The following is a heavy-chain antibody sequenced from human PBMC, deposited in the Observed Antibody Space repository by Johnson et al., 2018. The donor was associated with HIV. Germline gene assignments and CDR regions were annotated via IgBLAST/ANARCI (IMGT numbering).Heavy chain of an antibody. V-gene: IGHV3-66*01. CDR1: GFTVSSNY. CDR2: IYSGGNT. CDR3: AAYYDFWSGSYTSGFDI. J-gene: IGHJ3*02. Sequence: VQLVESGGGLVQPGGSLRLSCAASGFTVSSNYMSWVRQAPGKGLAWVSVIYSGGNTYYADSVKGRFTISRDNSKNTLYLQMNSLRAEDTAVYYCAAYYDFWSGSYTSGFDIWGQGTMVTVSS. D-gene: IGHD3-3*01.